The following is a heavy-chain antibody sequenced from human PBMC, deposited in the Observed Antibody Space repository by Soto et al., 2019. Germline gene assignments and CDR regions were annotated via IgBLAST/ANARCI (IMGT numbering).Heavy chain of an antibody. J-gene: IGHJ5*02. CDR3: AREKFSNYFDP. CDR2: LIPIFGTP. CDR1: GGTFNSYR. D-gene: IGHD4-4*01. V-gene: IGHV1-69*01. Sequence: QVQLVQSGAEVKKPGSSVKVSCKSSGGTFNSYRISWVRQALGQGLEWMGGLIPIFGTPNYAQKFQGRLTSTAEDSTSTVYMELSSLRSEDTAMYYCAREKFSNYFDPWGQGSLVTVSS.